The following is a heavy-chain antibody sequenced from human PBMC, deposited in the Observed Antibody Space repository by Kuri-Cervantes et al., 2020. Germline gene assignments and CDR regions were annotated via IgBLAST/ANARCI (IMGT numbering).Heavy chain of an antibody. CDR3: ARGRITMVQDQYWFDP. J-gene: IGHJ5*02. Sequence: ESLKISCAVYGGSFSGYYWSWIRQPPGKGLEWIGEINHSGSTNYNPSLKSRVTISVDTSKNQFSLKLSSVTAADTAVYYCARGRITMVQDQYWFDPWGQGTLVTVSS. D-gene: IGHD3-10*01. V-gene: IGHV4-34*01. CDR2: INHSGST. CDR1: GGSFSGYY.